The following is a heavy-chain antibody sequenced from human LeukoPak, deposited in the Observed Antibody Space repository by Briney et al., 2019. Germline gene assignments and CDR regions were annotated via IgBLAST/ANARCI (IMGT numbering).Heavy chain of an antibody. J-gene: IGHJ4*02. V-gene: IGHV1-2*04. D-gene: IGHD6-19*01. Sequence: GASVKVSCKASGYTFTGYYMHWVRQAPGQGLEWMVWINPNSGGTNYAQKFQGWVTMTRDTSISTAYMELSRLRSDDTAVYYCARGLFRSHVAEVGYWGQGTLVTVSS. CDR1: GYTFTGYY. CDR3: ARGLFRSHVAEVGY. CDR2: INPNSGGT.